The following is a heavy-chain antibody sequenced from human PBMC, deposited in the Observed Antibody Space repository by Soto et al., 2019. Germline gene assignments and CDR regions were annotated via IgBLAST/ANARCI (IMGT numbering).Heavy chain of an antibody. CDR2: INHSGST. Sequence: SETLSLTCAVSAGSSSAYYRSWIRQPPGKGLEWIGEINHSGSTNYNPSLKSRVTISVDTSKNQFSLKLSSVTAADTAVYYCARMADYYYYGMDVWGQGTTVT. CDR3: ARMADYYYYGMDV. V-gene: IGHV4-34*01. CDR1: AGSSSAYY. J-gene: IGHJ6*02.